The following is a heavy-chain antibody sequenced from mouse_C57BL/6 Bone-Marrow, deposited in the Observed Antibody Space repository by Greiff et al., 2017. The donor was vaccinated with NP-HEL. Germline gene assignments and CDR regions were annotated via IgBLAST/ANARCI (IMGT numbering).Heavy chain of an antibody. J-gene: IGHJ2*01. Sequence: EVMLVESGGDLVKPGGSLKLSCAASGFTFSSYGMSWVRQTPDKRLEWVATISSGGSYTYYPDSVKGRFTISRDNAKNTLYLQMSSLKSEDTAMYYCARPLGRSILYYFDYWGQGTTLTVSS. CDR2: ISSGGSYT. CDR3: ARPLGRSILYYFDY. CDR1: GFTFSSYG. V-gene: IGHV5-6*01.